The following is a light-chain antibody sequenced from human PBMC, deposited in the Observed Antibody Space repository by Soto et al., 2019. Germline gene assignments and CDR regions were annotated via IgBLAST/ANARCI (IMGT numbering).Light chain of an antibody. V-gene: IGLV2-14*03. CDR3: SSYTTTNAVL. CDR1: SSDVGDYNY. J-gene: IGLJ2*01. Sequence: QAVVTQPASVSGSPGQSITISCTEASSDVGDYNYVSWYQQHPGKAPKLMIYDVSYRPSGVSIRFSGSKSGSTASLTISGLQAEDEADYYCSSYTTTNAVLFGGGTKVTVL. CDR2: DVS.